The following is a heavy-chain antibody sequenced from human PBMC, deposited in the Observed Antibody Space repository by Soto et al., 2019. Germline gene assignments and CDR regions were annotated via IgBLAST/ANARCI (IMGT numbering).Heavy chain of an antibody. J-gene: IGHJ3*02. D-gene: IGHD6-19*01. CDR2: IYHSGST. Sequence: SETLSLTCAVSSGSISSSNWWSWVRQPPGKGLEWIGEIYHSGSTNYNPSLKSRVTISVDKSKNQFSLKLSSVTAADTAVYYCARVEQWLVRGAFDIWGQGTMVTVS. V-gene: IGHV4-4*02. CDR1: SGSISSSNW. CDR3: ARVEQWLVRGAFDI.